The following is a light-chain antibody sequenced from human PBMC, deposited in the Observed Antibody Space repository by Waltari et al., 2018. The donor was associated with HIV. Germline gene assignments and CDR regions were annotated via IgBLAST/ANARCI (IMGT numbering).Light chain of an antibody. Sequence: QSVLTQPPSASGTPGQRVTISCSGSSSNIGSTTVNWYHQVPGTAPKLLIFSNNQRPSGVPARFSGSKSGASASLAISGLQSEDEADYYCAAWDDSLTGRVFGGGTKLTVL. CDR2: SNN. J-gene: IGLJ3*02. CDR3: AAWDDSLTGRV. CDR1: SSNIGSTT. V-gene: IGLV1-44*01.